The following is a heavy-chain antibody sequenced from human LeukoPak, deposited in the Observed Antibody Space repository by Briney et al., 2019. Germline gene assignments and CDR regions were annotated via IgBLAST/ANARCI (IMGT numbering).Heavy chain of an antibody. V-gene: IGHV4-39*01. Sequence: SETLSLTCTVSGGSISSSSYYWGWIRQPPGKGLEWIGSIYYRGSTYYNPSLKSRVTISVDTSRNQFSLKLSSLTAADTAVYYCARDYYYYYYMDVWGKGTTVTISS. CDR2: IYYRGST. CDR3: ARDYYYYYYMDV. CDR1: GGSISSSSYY. J-gene: IGHJ6*03.